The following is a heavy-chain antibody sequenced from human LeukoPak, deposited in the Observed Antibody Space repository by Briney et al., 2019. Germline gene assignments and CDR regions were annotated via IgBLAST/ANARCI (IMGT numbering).Heavy chain of an antibody. CDR3: ARAEAGGQNVLRYFDWFPRAFDI. V-gene: IGHV3-53*01. CDR1: GFTFSSYA. D-gene: IGHD3-9*01. CDR2: IYSGGST. J-gene: IGHJ3*02. Sequence: PGGSLRLSCAASGFTFSSYAMSWVRQAPGKGLEWVSVIYSGGSTYYADSVKGRFTISRDNSKNTLYLQMNSQRAEDTAVYYCARAEAGGQNVLRYFDWFPRAFDIWGQGTMVTVSS.